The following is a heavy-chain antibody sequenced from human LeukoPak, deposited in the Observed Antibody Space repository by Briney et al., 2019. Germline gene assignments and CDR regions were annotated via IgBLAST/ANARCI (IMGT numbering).Heavy chain of an antibody. CDR2: FDPEDGET. V-gene: IGHV1-24*01. J-gene: IGHJ6*02. D-gene: IGHD4-17*01. Sequence: GASVKVSCKVSGYTLTELSMHWVRQAPGKGLEWMGGFDPEDGETIYAQKFQGRVTMTEDTSTDTAYMELSSLRSEDTAVYYCATVPYGDYELRGRGTRSEAGYYCYYGMDVWGQGTTVTVSS. CDR3: ATVPYGDYELRGRGTRSEAGYYCYYGMDV. CDR1: GYTLTELS.